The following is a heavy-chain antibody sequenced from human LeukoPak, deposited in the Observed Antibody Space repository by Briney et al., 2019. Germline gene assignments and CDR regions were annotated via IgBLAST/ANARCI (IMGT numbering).Heavy chain of an antibody. CDR2: IYHSGST. Sequence: SETLSLTCTVSGYSISSGYYWGWIRQPPGKGLEWIGSIYHSGSTYYNPSLKSRVTISVDTSKNQFSLKLSSVTAADTAVYYCAREMITFGGVIPSYYFDYWGQGTLVTVSS. V-gene: IGHV4-38-2*02. D-gene: IGHD3-16*02. J-gene: IGHJ4*02. CDR1: GYSISSGYY. CDR3: AREMITFGGVIPSYYFDY.